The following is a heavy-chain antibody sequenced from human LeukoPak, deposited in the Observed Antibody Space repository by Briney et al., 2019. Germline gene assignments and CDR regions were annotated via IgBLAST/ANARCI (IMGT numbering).Heavy chain of an antibody. CDR2: ISSTTGYR. V-gene: IGHV3-21*05. J-gene: IGHJ5*02. Sequence: GGSLRLSCAASGFNFSTYSMNWVRQAPGKGLEWISYISSTTGYRDYAASVRGRYTISRDNAKNSVYLQMNSLRAEDTAVYYCARVVREENHDATGHYYWFDPWGQGTLVTVSS. CDR1: GFNFSTYS. D-gene: IGHD2-15*01. CDR3: ARVVREENHDATGHYYWFDP.